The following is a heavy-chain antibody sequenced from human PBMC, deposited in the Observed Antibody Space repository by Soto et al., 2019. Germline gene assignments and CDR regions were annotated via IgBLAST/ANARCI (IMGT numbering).Heavy chain of an antibody. Sequence: GGSLRLSCAASRFTFSRHDMHWVRQAPGRGLEWVSAIATAGDTYYPGSVKGRFTISRENAKNSLYLQMNSLRAGDTAVYYCARVEAKYYGSGTKHYYYYYMDVWGKGTTVTVSS. CDR1: RFTFSRHD. CDR3: ARVEAKYYGSGTKHYYYYYMDV. D-gene: IGHD3-10*01. CDR2: IATAGDT. V-gene: IGHV3-13*01. J-gene: IGHJ6*03.